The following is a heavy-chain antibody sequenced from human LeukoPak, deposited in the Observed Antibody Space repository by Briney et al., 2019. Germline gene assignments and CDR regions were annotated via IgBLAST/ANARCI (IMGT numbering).Heavy chain of an antibody. V-gene: IGHV1-2*02. D-gene: IGHD6-13*01. CDR1: GYTFTGYY. Sequence: HEASVKVSCKASGYTFTGYYMHWVRQAPGQGLEWMGWINPNSGGTNYAQKFQGRVTMTRDTSISTAYMELSRLRSDDTAVYYCARSTAALSLYYYYYMDVWGKGTTVTVSS. CDR2: INPNSGGT. J-gene: IGHJ6*03. CDR3: ARSTAALSLYYYYYMDV.